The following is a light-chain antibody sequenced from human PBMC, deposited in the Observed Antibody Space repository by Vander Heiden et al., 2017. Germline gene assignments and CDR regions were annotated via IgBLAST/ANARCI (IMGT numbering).Light chain of an antibody. J-gene: IGKJ1*01. Sequence: DIQMTQSPSTLSASVGDRVTITCRASQSISSWLAWYQQKPGKAPKLLIYKASSLESGVPSRFSGSGSGTEFTLTISSLQPDDFATYYCLQENSYSWTFGQGTKVEIK. CDR1: QSISSW. CDR2: KAS. V-gene: IGKV1-5*03. CDR3: LQENSYSWT.